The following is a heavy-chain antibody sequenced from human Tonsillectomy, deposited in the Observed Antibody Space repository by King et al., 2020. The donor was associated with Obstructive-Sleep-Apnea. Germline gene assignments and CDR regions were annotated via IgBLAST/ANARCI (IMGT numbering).Heavy chain of an antibody. CDR3: ARVMVRGVNYYLDY. CDR2: IYYSGST. Sequence: QLQESGPGLVKPSETLSLTCTVSGGSISSSSYYWGWIRQPPGKGLEWIGSIYYSGSTYYNPSLKSRVTISVDTSKNQFSLKLSSVTAADTAVYYCARVMVRGVNYYLDYWGQGTLVTVSS. J-gene: IGHJ4*02. CDR1: GGSISSSSYY. D-gene: IGHD3-10*01. V-gene: IGHV4-39*07.